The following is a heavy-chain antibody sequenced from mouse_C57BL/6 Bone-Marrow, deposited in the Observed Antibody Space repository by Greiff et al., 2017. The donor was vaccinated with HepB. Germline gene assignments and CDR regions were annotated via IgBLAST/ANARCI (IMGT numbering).Heavy chain of an antibody. Sequence: DVMLVESGGGLVKPGGSLKLSCAASGFTLSSYAMSWVRQTPEKRLEWVATISDGGSYTYYPDNVKGRFTISRDNAKNNLYLQMSHLKSEDTAMYYCARDQGNYFFDYWGQGTTLTVSS. CDR3: ARDQGNYFFDY. CDR2: ISDGGSYT. CDR1: GFTLSSYA. J-gene: IGHJ2*01. D-gene: IGHD2-1*01. V-gene: IGHV5-4*01.